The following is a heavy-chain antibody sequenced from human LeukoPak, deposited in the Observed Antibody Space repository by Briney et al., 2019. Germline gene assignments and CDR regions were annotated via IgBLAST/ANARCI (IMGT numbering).Heavy chain of an antibody. CDR1: GFTFSSYW. CDR2: INSDGSRT. Sequence: GGSLRLSCAASGFTFSSYWMHWVRQSPGNGLVWVSRINSDGSRTSYADSVKGRFTISRDNAKNTLHLQMNSLRPEDTAVYYCARERMATPLTDYWGQGTLVNVSS. J-gene: IGHJ4*02. D-gene: IGHD5-24*01. CDR3: ARERMATPLTDY. V-gene: IGHV3-74*01.